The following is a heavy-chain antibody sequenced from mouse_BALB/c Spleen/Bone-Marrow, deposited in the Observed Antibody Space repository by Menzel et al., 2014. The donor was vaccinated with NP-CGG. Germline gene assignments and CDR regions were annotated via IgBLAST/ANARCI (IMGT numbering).Heavy chain of an antibody. J-gene: IGHJ2*01. CDR2: IYPSDSYT. CDR3: TRGDHYFDY. Sequence: VQLQQSGAELVRPGASVKLSCKASGYTFTSYWINRVKQRPGQGLEWIGNIYPSDSYTNYNQKVKDKATLTIDNSSSTAYMQLISTTSEDSAVYYCTRGDHYFDYWGQGTTLTVFS. V-gene: IGHV1-69*02. D-gene: IGHD2-13*01. CDR1: GYTFTSYW.